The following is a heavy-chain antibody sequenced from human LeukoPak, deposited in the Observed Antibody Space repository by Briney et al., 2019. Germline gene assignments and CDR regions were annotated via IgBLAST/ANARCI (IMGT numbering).Heavy chain of an antibody. CDR2: INQDGGKK. CDR1: EFTVSRNY. CDR3: ARGGAPDN. Sequence: GGSLRLSCAVSEFTVSRNYMNWVRQAPGKGLEWVANINQDGGKKYYVDSVRGRFAISRDNAENSVYLQMNSLRAEDTALYYCARGGAPDNWGQGTLVTVSS. J-gene: IGHJ4*02. V-gene: IGHV3-7*01. D-gene: IGHD1-26*01.